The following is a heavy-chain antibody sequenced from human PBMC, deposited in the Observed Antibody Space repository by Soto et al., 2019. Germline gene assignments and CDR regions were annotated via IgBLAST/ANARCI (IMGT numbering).Heavy chain of an antibody. D-gene: IGHD4-17*01. V-gene: IGHV3-33*01. CDR2: IWYDGSNK. Sequence: GGSLRLSCAASGFTFSSYGMHWVRQAPGKGLEWVAVIWYDGSNKYYADSVKGRFTISRDNSKNTLYLQMNSLRAEDTAVYYCASPRRRYGDCLDIWGQGTMVTVSS. J-gene: IGHJ3*02. CDR3: ASPRRRYGDCLDI. CDR1: GFTFSSYG.